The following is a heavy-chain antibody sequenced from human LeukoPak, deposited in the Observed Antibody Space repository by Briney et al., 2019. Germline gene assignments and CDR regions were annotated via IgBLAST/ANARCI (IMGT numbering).Heavy chain of an antibody. V-gene: IGHV4-59*01. J-gene: IGHJ4*02. CDR2: IYYSGST. CDR1: GGSISSYY. CDR3: ARVYYDSSGYYWRNFDY. D-gene: IGHD3-22*01. Sequence: KPSETLSLTCTVSGGSISSYYWSWIRQPPGKGLEWIGYIYYSGSTNYNPSLKSRVTISADTSKNQFSLKLSSVTAADTAVYYCARVYYDSSGYYWRNFDYWGQGTLVTVSS.